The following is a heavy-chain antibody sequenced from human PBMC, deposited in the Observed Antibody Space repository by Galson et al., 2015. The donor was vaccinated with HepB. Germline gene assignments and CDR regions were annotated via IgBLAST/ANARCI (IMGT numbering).Heavy chain of an antibody. CDR1: GGTFSSYA. V-gene: IGHV1-69*04. CDR2: IIPILGIA. CDR3: ARVPRAAYGGNSFSLAFGI. J-gene: IGHJ3*02. D-gene: IGHD4-23*01. Sequence: SVKVSCKASGGTFSSYAISWVRQAPGQGLEWMGRIIPILGIANYAQKFQGRVTITADKSTSTAYMELSSLRSEDTAVYYCARVPRAAYGGNSFSLAFGIWGQGTMVTVSS.